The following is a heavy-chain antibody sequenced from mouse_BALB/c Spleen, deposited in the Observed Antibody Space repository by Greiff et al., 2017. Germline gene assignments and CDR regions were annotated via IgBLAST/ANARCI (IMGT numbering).Heavy chain of an antibody. CDR3: ARAISSYDYAMDY. J-gene: IGHJ4*01. CDR1: GFTFSDYY. D-gene: IGHD1-1*01. V-gene: IGHV5-4*02. Sequence: EVQVVESGGGLVKPGGSLKLSCAASGFTFSDYYMYWVRQTPEKRLEWVATISDGGSYTYYPDSVKGRFTISRDNAKNNLYLQMSSLKSEDTAMYYCARAISSYDYAMDYWGQGTSVTVSS. CDR2: ISDGGSYT.